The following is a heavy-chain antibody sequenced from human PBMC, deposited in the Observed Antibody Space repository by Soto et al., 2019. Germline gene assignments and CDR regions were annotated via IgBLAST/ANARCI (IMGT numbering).Heavy chain of an antibody. J-gene: IGHJ4*02. CDR2: IRSKAYGGTT. CDR1: GFTFGDYA. Sequence: GGSLRLSCTASGFTFGDYAMSWFRQAPGKGLEWVGFIRSKAYGGTTEYAASVKGRFTISRDDSKSIAYLQMNSLKTDDTAVYYCARGSSYSSGWLFDYWGQGDLVTVSS. D-gene: IGHD6-19*01. V-gene: IGHV3-49*03. CDR3: ARGSSYSSGWLFDY.